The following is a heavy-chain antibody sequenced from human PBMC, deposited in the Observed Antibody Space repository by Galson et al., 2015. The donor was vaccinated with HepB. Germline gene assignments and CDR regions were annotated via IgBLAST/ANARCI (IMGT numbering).Heavy chain of an antibody. V-gene: IGHV5-51*01. CDR1: GYSFRNYW. CDR3: ARLGHEVYTYYGMDV. CDR2: IYPGDSET. D-gene: IGHD5/OR15-5a*01. Sequence: QSGAEVKKPGESLKISCKASGYSFRNYWIGWVRQMPGKGLECMGIIYPGDSETRYSPSFQGQVTLSADKSTNTTYLQWSSPKATDTAMYYCARLGHEVYTYYGMDVWGQGTPVTGSS. J-gene: IGHJ6*02.